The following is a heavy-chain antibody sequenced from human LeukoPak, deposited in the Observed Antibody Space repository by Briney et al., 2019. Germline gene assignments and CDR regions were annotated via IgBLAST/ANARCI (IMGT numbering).Heavy chain of an antibody. D-gene: IGHD3-10*01. V-gene: IGHV4-34*01. CDR1: GGSISSYY. CDR2: IDHSGST. Sequence: SETLSLTCTVSGGSISSYYWSWIRQPPGKGLEWIGEIDHSGSTSYDPSLKSRVTISLDTSRNQFSLKLTSVTAADTAVYYCAKSNGYGLVDIWGQGTMVTVSS. J-gene: IGHJ3*02. CDR3: AKSNGYGLVDI.